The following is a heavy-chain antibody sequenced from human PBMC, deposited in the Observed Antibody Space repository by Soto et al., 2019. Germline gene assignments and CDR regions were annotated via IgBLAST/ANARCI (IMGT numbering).Heavy chain of an antibody. Sequence: GGSLRLSCAASGFTFSSYAMSWVRQAPGKGLEWVSAISGSGGSTYYADSVKGRFTISRDNSKNTLYLQMNSLRAEDTAVYYCAKDYYYDSSGYGTLRGPDAFDIWGQGTMVPVSS. CDR3: AKDYYYDSSGYGTLRGPDAFDI. V-gene: IGHV3-23*01. CDR2: ISGSGGST. D-gene: IGHD3-22*01. CDR1: GFTFSSYA. J-gene: IGHJ3*02.